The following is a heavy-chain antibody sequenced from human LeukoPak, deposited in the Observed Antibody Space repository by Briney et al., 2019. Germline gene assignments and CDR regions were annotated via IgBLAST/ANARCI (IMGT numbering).Heavy chain of an antibody. D-gene: IGHD2-2*01. J-gene: IGHJ6*03. V-gene: IGHV4-31*03. CDR1: GGSNSSGGYY. CDR3: ARSYCSSTSCSPYYYYYMDV. Sequence: SETLSLTCTVSGGSNSSGGYYWSWIRQHPGKGLERIEYIYYSGSTYYNPSLKSRVTISVDTSKNKFSLKLSSVTAADTAVYYCARSYCSSTSCSPYYYYYMDVWGKGTTVTVSS. CDR2: IYYSGST.